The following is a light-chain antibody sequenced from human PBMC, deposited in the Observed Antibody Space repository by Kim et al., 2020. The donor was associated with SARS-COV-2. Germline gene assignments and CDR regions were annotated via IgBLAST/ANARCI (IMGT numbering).Light chain of an antibody. CDR3: NSRDNSGDHVV. CDR1: SLKTYY. Sequence: ALGQTVRITCQGDSLKTYYATWYQQKPGQAPIVVIYGKNNRPSGNPDRFSGSSSGNTASLTVTGAQAVDEADYYCNSRDNSGDHVVFGGGTQLTVL. V-gene: IGLV3-19*01. J-gene: IGLJ2*01. CDR2: GKN.